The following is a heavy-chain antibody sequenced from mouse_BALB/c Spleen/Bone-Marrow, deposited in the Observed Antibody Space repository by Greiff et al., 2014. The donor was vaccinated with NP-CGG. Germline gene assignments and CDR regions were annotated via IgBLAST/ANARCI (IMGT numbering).Heavy chain of an antibody. CDR1: GYTFTDYY. V-gene: IGHV1-77*01. CDR2: IYPGSGNT. Sequence: VQLQQSGAELARPGASVKLSCKASGYTFTDYYINWVKQRTGQGLEWIGEIYPGSGNTYYNEKFKGKATLTADKSSSTAYMQLSSLTSEDSAVYFCARSGDDYRRDAMDYWGQGTSVTVSS. CDR3: ARSGDDYRRDAMDY. J-gene: IGHJ4*01. D-gene: IGHD2-4*01.